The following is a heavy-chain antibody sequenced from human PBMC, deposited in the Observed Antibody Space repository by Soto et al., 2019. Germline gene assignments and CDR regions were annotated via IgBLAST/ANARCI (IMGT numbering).Heavy chain of an antibody. CDR2: IIPILGIA. CDR1: GGTFSSYT. J-gene: IGHJ4*02. CDR3: ARRLELEVF. Sequence: QVQLVQSGAEVKKPGSSVKVSCKASGGTFSSYTISWVRQAPGQGLEWMGRIIPILGIANYAQKLQGRVTITADKSTSTDYMELSSLRSEDTAVYYCARRLELEVFWGQGTLVTGSS. V-gene: IGHV1-69*02. D-gene: IGHD1-7*01.